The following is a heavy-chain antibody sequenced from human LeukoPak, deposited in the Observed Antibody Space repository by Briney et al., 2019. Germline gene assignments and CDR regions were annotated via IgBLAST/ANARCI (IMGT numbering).Heavy chain of an antibody. CDR2: ISSSGST. J-gene: IGHJ3*02. V-gene: IGHV4-61*02. D-gene: IGHD5-24*01. CDR1: GDSISSGDYY. CDR3: ARDRGGRDGCNRPLDAFDI. Sequence: PSQTLSLTCTVSGDSISSGDYYWSWIRQPAGKGLEWIGRISSSGSTNYNPSLKSRVTISVDTSKNQFSLKLSSVTAADTAVYYCARDRGGRDGCNRPLDAFDIWGQGTMVTVSS.